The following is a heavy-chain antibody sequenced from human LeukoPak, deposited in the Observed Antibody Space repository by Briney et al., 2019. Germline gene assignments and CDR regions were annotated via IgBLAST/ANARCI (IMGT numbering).Heavy chain of an antibody. V-gene: IGHV1-69*01. CDR1: GGTFSSYA. CDR3: AGGVGYSSSWPYYYGMVV. J-gene: IGHJ6*02. CDR2: IIPIFGTA. D-gene: IGHD6-13*01. Sequence: GSSVKVSCKASGGTFSSYAISWVRQAPGQGLEWMGGIIPIFGTANYAQKFQGRVTITADESTSTAYMELSSLRSEDTAVYYCAGGVGYSSSWPYYYGMVVWGQGTTVTVSS.